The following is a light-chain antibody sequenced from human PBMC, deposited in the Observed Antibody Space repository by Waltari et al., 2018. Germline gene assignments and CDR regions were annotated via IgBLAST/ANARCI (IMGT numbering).Light chain of an antibody. J-gene: IGKJ1*01. V-gene: IGKV2D-29*01. CDR3: MQTKQFPWT. Sequence: DIVMTQTPVSLSVTPGQSASISCKSSQSLLYTDGKTYFYWYLQKAGQPQQLLIYEISTRFSGVPDRFSGSGSGTDFTLKISRVEAEDVGVYYCMQTKQFPWTLGQGTKVEVK. CDR1: QSLLYTDGKTY. CDR2: EIS.